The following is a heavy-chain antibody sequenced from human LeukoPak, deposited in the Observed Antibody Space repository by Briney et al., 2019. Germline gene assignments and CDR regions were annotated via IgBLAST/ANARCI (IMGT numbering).Heavy chain of an antibody. D-gene: IGHD5-24*01. J-gene: IGHJ4*02. Sequence: SETLSLTCIVSGGSITSDYWSWIRQPPGKGLEWIGYIENSGRTEYNPSLMSRITISVDTSKIQFSLKLSSVTAADTAVYYCARGRDGSNFLNRGEYYYFDYWGQGTLVTVSS. CDR1: GGSITSDY. CDR2: IENSGRT. CDR3: ARGRDGSNFLNRGEYYYFDY. V-gene: IGHV4-59*08.